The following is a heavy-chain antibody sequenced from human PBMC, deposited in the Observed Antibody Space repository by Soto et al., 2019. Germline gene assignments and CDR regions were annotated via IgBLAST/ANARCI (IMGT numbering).Heavy chain of an antibody. D-gene: IGHD6-25*01. CDR1: GGTFSSYA. CDR3: ARDKNLLPQYSSAQEYYFDY. J-gene: IGHJ4*02. Sequence: QVQLVQSGAEVKKPGSSVKVSCKASGGTFSSYAISWVRQAPGQGLEWMGGIIPIFGTANYAQKFQGRVTITADESTSTDYMELSSLRSEDTAVYYCARDKNLLPQYSSAQEYYFDYWGQGTLVTVSS. V-gene: IGHV1-69*01. CDR2: IIPIFGTA.